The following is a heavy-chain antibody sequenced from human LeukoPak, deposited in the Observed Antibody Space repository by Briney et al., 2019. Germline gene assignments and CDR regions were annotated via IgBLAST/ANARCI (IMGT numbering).Heavy chain of an antibody. V-gene: IGHV3-23*01. CDR2: ISGSGGST. CDR3: AKEVRGVIISVDYYYGMDV. J-gene: IGHJ6*02. Sequence: QTRGSLRLSCAASGFTLSSYAMSWVRQAPGKGLEWVSAISGSGGSTYYADSVKGRFTISRDNSKNTLYLQMNSLRAEDTAVYYCAKEVRGVIISVDYYYGMDVWGQGTTVTVSS. D-gene: IGHD3-10*01. CDR1: GFTLSSYA.